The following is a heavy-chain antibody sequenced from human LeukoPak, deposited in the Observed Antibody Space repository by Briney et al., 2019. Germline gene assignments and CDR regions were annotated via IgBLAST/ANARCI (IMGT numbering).Heavy chain of an antibody. Sequence: GTSLRLSCAASGITISNYGVHWVRQAPGKGLEWLAVISYDGLNKNYADSVKGRFSISRDNSKNTLYLQMSSLRSEDTAVYYCASLGAAGNYWGQGTLVTVSS. CDR3: ASLGAAGNY. D-gene: IGHD6-13*01. J-gene: IGHJ4*02. CDR2: ISYDGLNK. CDR1: GITISNYG. V-gene: IGHV3-30*03.